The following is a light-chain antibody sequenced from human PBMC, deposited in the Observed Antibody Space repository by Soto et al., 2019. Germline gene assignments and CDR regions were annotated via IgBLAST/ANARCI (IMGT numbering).Light chain of an antibody. CDR3: SSYTSSDTLV. J-gene: IGLJ2*01. V-gene: IGLV2-14*01. CDR1: SSDVGGYNY. CDR2: EVS. Sequence: QSALTQPASVSGSPGQPITISCSGTSSDVGGYNYVSWYQQHPGKAPKLMIYEVSNRPSGVSDRFFGSKFGNTASLTISGLQPEDEADYFCSSYTSSDTLVFGGGTQLTVL.